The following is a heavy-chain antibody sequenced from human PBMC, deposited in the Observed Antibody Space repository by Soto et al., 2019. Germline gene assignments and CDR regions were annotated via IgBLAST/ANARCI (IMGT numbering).Heavy chain of an antibody. J-gene: IGHJ4*02. CDR3: ARGGYCSSTSCSTFDY. CDR1: GGSFSGYY. Sequence: SETLSLTCAAYGGSFSGYYWSWIRQPPGKGLEWIGEINHSGSTNYNPSLKSRVTISVDTSKNQFSLKLSSVTAADTAVYYCARGGYCSSTSCSTFDYWGQGTLVTSPQ. D-gene: IGHD2-2*01. CDR2: INHSGST. V-gene: IGHV4-34*01.